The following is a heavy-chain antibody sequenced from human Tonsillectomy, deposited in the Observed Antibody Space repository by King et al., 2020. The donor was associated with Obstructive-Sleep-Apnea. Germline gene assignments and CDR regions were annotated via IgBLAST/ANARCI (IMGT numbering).Heavy chain of an antibody. J-gene: IGHJ4*02. D-gene: IGHD3-10*01. Sequence: QVQLVESGGGVVQPGRSLRLSCAASGFAFTSYVMHWVRRAPGKGLEWVAVISYDGSNKYYADSVKGRFTISRDNSKNPLLMHMNSLRLEDTAVYYCAKDRGFGEKPTLFDYWGQGTLVTVSS. CDR3: AKDRGFGEKPTLFDY. CDR2: ISYDGSNK. CDR1: GFAFTSYV. V-gene: IGHV3-30*18.